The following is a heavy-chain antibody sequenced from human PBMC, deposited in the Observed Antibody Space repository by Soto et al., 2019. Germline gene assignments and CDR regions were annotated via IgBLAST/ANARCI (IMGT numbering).Heavy chain of an antibody. CDR1: GYTFTDYA. Sequence: ASVKVSCKASGYTFTDYAMHWVRRAPGQRLEWMGWINAGNGNTKYSQKFQGRVTITRDTSASTAYMELSSLRSDDTAVYYCARSSGSGWYFDYWGQGTLVTVSS. D-gene: IGHD6-19*01. J-gene: IGHJ4*02. CDR3: ARSSGSGWYFDY. CDR2: INAGNGNT. V-gene: IGHV1-3*01.